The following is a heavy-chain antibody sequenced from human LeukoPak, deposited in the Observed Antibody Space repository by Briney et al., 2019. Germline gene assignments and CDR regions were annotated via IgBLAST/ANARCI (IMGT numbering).Heavy chain of an antibody. CDR2: INSDGSST. CDR1: GFTFSSYW. D-gene: IGHD4-17*01. Sequence: PGGSLRLSCAASGFTFSSYWMHWVRQAPGKGLVWVSRINSDGSSTSYADSVKGRFTISRDNAKNTLYLQMNSLRAEDTAVYYCASTVTGYYFDYWGQGTLVTVSS. CDR3: ASTVTGYYFDY. J-gene: IGHJ4*02. V-gene: IGHV3-74*01.